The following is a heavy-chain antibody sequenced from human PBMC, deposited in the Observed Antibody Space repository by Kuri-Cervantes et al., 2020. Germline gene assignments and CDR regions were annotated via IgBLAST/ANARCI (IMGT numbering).Heavy chain of an antibody. CDR2: VNHSGST. D-gene: IGHD6-13*01. V-gene: IGHV4-34*01. J-gene: IGHJ4*02. Sequence: GSLRLSCAASGFTFSSYAMSWVRQAPGKGLEWIGEVNHSGSTNYNPSLKSRVTISVDTSKNQFSLKLNSVTAADTAVYYCARGRLVYSSTWYPKHYFDHWGQGTPVTVSS. CDR1: GFTFSSYA. CDR3: ARGRLVYSSTWYPKHYFDH.